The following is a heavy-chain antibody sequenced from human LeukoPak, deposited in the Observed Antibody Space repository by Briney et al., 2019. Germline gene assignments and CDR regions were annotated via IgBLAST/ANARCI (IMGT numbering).Heavy chain of an antibody. Sequence: SETLSLTCAVYGGSFSGYYWSWIRQPPGKGLEWIGEINHSGSTNYNPSLKSRVTISVDTSKNQFSLKLSSVTAADTAVYYCAREAGESFDYWSQGTLVTVSS. J-gene: IGHJ4*02. CDR3: AREAGESFDY. CDR2: INHSGST. CDR1: GGSFSGYY. V-gene: IGHV4-34*01.